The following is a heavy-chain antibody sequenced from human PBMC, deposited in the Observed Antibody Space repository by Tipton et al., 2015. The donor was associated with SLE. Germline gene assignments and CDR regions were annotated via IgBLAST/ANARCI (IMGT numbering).Heavy chain of an antibody. CDR1: GFSVSGYA. CDR3: AKDGQWLVRLYYYGMDV. D-gene: IGHD6-19*01. Sequence: SLRLSCAASGFSVSGYAMSWVRQAPGKGLEWVSAISGSGGSTYYADSVKGRFTISRDNSKNTLYLQMNSLRAEDTAVYYCAKDGQWLVRLYYYGMDVWGQGTTVTVSS. V-gene: IGHV3-23*01. CDR2: ISGSGGST. J-gene: IGHJ6*02.